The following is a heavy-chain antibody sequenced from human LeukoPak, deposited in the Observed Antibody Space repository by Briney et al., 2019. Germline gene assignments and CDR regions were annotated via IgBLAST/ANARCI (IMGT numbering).Heavy chain of an antibody. CDR2: ISGSGGST. CDR3: AKAVGLDYAFDY. D-gene: IGHD3/OR15-3a*01. CDR1: GFTFSSYA. Sequence: GGSLRLSCAASGFTFSSYAMSWVRQAPGKGLEWVSAISGSGGSTYYTDSVKGRFTISRDNSKNTLYLQMNSLRAEDTAVYYCAKAVGLDYAFDYWGQGTLVTVSS. V-gene: IGHV3-23*01. J-gene: IGHJ4*02.